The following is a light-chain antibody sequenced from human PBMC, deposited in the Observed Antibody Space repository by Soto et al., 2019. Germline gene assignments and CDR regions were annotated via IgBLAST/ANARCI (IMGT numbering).Light chain of an antibody. Sequence: EIVLTQSPGTLSLSPGDGATLSFRASQSVSSNYLAWYQQKPGQAPRLLMYGVSSRATGIPDRFSGSGSATDFTLTISRLEPEDFAVYYCQQYGRSPTFGQGTRLEIK. CDR3: QQYGRSPT. CDR1: QSVSSNY. CDR2: GVS. J-gene: IGKJ5*01. V-gene: IGKV3-20*01.